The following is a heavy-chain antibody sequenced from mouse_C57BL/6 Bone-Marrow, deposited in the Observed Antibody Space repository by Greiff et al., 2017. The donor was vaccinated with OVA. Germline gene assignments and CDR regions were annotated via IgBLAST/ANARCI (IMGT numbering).Heavy chain of an antibody. Sequence: QVQLQQSGPELVKPGASVKISCKASGYAFSSSWMNWVKQRPGKGLEWIGRIYPGDGDTNYNGKFKGKATLTADKSSSTAYMQLSSLTSEDSAVYFCARWRTDYWGQGTSVTVSS. CDR2: IYPGDGDT. J-gene: IGHJ4*01. CDR1: GYAFSSSW. CDR3: ARWRTDY. V-gene: IGHV1-82*01.